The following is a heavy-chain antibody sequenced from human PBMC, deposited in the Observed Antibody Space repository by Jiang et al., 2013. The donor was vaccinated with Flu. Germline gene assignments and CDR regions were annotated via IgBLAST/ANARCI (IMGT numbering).Heavy chain of an antibody. V-gene: IGHV1-2*02. CDR3: ARSAVAGYFDY. J-gene: IGHJ4*02. CDR2: INPNSGGT. D-gene: IGHD6-19*01. Sequence: GLEWMGWINPNSGGTNYAQKFQGRVTMTRDTSISTAYMELSRLRSDDTAVYYCARSAVAGYFDYWGQGTLVTVSS.